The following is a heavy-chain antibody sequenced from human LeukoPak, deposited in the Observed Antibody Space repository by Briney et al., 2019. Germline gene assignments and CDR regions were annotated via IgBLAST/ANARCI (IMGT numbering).Heavy chain of an antibody. D-gene: IGHD3-10*01. V-gene: IGHV3-15*01. CDR3: TTDTYGSGSYSVFDY. J-gene: IGHJ4*02. CDR1: GFTFSNAW. CDR2: IKSKTDGGTT. Sequence: GGSLRLSCAASGFTFSNAWMSWVRQAPGKGLEWVGRIKSKTDGGTTDYAAPVKGRFTISRDDSKNTLYLQMNSLKTEDTAVYYCTTDTYGSGSYSVFDYWGQGTLVTVSS.